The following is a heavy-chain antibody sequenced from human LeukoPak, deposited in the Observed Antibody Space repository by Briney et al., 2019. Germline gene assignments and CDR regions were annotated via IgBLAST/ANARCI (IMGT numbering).Heavy chain of an antibody. V-gene: IGHV3-23*01. D-gene: IGHD6-13*01. CDR3: AKESSSWYGYYYMDV. J-gene: IGHJ6*03. Sequence: PGGALRLSCAASGFTFSSYAMSWVRQAPGKGLEWVSAISGSGGSTYYADSVKGRFTISRDNSENTLYLQMNSLRAEDTAVYYCAKESSSWYGYYYMDVWGKGTTVTVSS. CDR1: GFTFSSYA. CDR2: ISGSGGST.